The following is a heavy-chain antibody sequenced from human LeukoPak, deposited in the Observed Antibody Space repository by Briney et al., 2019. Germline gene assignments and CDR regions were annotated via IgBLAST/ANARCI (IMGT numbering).Heavy chain of an antibody. J-gene: IGHJ5*02. CDR2: IIPIFGKA. Sequence: GASVKVSCMASVGTFTSYAISWVRQAPGQGLEWMGGIIPIFGKAKYAQKFQDRVTITTRETTSTDYLEKSSPRHQDTAAYYCARDENGAQWELPRSDNWFDPWGQGTLVTVSS. CDR1: VGTFTSYA. D-gene: IGHD1-26*01. CDR3: ARDENGAQWELPRSDNWFDP. V-gene: IGHV1-69*05.